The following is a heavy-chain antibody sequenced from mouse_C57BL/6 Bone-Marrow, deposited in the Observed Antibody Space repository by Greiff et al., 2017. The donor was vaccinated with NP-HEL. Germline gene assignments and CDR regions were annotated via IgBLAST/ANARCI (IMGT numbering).Heavy chain of an antibody. CDR3: TRGGYGAWFAY. J-gene: IGHJ3*01. Sequence: VQLQQSGAELVRPGASVTLSCKASGYTFTDYEMHWVKQTPVHGLEWIGAIDPETGGTAYNQKFKGKAILTADKSSSTAYMERRSLTSEDSAVYYCTRGGYGAWFAYWGQGTLVTVSA. V-gene: IGHV1-15*01. CDR1: GYTFTDYE. D-gene: IGHD2-2*01. CDR2: IDPETGGT.